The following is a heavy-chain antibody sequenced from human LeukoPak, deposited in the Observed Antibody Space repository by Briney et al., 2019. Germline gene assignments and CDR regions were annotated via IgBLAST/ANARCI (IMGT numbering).Heavy chain of an antibody. CDR1: GLTVSSNY. V-gene: IGHV3-53*01. CDR3: ARVVVGLTYYFDY. J-gene: IGHJ4*02. CDR2: IYSGGVT. D-gene: IGHD1-26*01. Sequence: GGSLRLSCTASGLTVSSNYMTWVRQAPGKGLEWVSLIYSGGVTYYADSVKGRFTISRDNSKNTLYLQMNSLRAEDTAVYYCARVVVGLTYYFDYWGQGTLVTVSS.